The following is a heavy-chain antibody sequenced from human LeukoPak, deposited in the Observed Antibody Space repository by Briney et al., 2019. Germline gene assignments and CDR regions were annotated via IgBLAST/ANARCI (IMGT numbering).Heavy chain of an antibody. CDR2: IKEDGSMQ. V-gene: IGHV3-7*04. Sequence: RPGGSLRLSCAASGFMFSSFWMRWVRQAPGKGLEWAAHIKEDGSMQSYVDSVKGRFTISRDNAKNSVYLQMNSLRAEDTAVYYCARVVTWFDPWGQGSLVTVSS. CDR1: GFMFSSFW. J-gene: IGHJ5*02. CDR3: ARVVTWFDP.